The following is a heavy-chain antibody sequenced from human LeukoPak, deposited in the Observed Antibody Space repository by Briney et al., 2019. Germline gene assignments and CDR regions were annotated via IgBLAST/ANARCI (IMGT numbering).Heavy chain of an antibody. Sequence: SETLSLTCTVSSGSISSGGYYWSWIRQHPGKGLEWIGYIDYSGSAYYNPSLKSRVTISVDTPKIQFSLRLTSVTAADTAVYYCARGFDFWSAYFDYWGQGTLVTVSS. CDR3: ARGFDFWSAYFDY. V-gene: IGHV4-31*03. CDR1: SGSISSGGYY. CDR2: IDYSGSA. J-gene: IGHJ4*02. D-gene: IGHD3-3*01.